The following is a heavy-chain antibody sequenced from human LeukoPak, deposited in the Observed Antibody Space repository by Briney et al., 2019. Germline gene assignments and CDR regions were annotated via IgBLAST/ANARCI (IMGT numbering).Heavy chain of an antibody. D-gene: IGHD3-10*02. CDR1: GFTFSTYN. J-gene: IGHJ6*04. Sequence: GGSLRLSCAASGFTFSTYNMNWVRQAPGKGLEWVSSISSSNSYIYYADSVKGRFTFSRDNAKNSLYLQMNSLRAEDTAVYYCAELGITMIGGVWGKGATVTISS. V-gene: IGHV3-21*01. CDR3: AELGITMIGGV. CDR2: ISSSNSYI.